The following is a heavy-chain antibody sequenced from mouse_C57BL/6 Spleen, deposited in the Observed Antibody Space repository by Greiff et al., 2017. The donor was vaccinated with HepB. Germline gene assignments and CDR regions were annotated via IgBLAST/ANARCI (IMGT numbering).Heavy chain of an antibody. CDR1: GYTFTSYW. J-gene: IGHJ3*01. D-gene: IGHD2-3*01. CDR3: ARGGYYEEDWFAY. V-gene: IGHV1-72*01. CDR2: IDPNSGGT. Sequence: QVQLKQPGAELVKPGASVKLSCKASGYTFTSYWMHWVKQRPGRGLEWIGRIDPNSGGTKYNEKFKSKATLTVDKPSSTAYMQLSSLTSEDSAVYYCARGGYYEEDWFAYWGQGTLVTVSA.